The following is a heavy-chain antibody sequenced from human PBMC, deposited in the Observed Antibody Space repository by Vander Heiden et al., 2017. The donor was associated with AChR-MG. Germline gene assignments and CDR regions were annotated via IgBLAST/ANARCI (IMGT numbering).Heavy chain of an antibody. CDR1: GGSTSSSSYY. CDR2: IYYSGST. Sequence: QLQLQASGPGLVKPSETPSLTCTVFGGSTSSSSYYWGWIRQPPGKGLEWIGSIYYSGSTYYNPSLKSRVTISVDTSKNQFYLKLSSVTAADTAVYYCASIGVAVEMASLDYWGQGTLVTVSS. CDR3: ASIGVAVEMASLDY. D-gene: IGHD2-21*01. J-gene: IGHJ4*02. V-gene: IGHV4-39*01.